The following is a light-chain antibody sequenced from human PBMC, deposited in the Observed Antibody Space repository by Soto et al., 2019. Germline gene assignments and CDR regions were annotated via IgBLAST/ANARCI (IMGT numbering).Light chain of an antibody. CDR3: QHGDSYST. J-gene: IGKJ1*01. V-gene: IGKV1-5*03. Sequence: DIQMTQSPSTLSASVGDRVTITCRASQSISTSLAWYQQKPGKAPKVLIYKASSLESGVPSRFSGSGSGTEFTLTISSLQPDDFAPYYCQHGDSYSTFGQGTKVEIK. CDR2: KAS. CDR1: QSISTS.